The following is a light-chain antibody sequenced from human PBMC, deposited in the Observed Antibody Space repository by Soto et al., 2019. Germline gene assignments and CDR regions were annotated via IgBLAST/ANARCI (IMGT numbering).Light chain of an antibody. Sequence: QSALTQPASVSGSPGQSITISCTGTSSDVGGYNYVSWYQQHLGKAPKLMIYEVSDRPSGVSNRFSGSKSGNTASLTISGLQAEDEADYYCSSFRSTNSWVFGGGTKVTVL. CDR1: SSDVGGYNY. J-gene: IGLJ3*02. V-gene: IGLV2-14*01. CDR3: SSFRSTNSWV. CDR2: EVS.